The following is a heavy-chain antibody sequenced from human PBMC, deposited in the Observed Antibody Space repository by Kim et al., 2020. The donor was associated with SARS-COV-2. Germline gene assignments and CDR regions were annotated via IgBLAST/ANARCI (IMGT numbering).Heavy chain of an antibody. D-gene: IGHD3-22*01. V-gene: IGHV1-3*01. CDR3: ARDREGSGSLFDH. Sequence: ASVKVSCKASGYTFTNYAIHLVRQAPGQRLEFMLLINGFNYNSISSQHFQGRVTITRDTSATTLYMELSSLRSEDTAVYYCARDREGSGSLFDHWGQGTLVTVSS. J-gene: IGHJ4*02. CDR1: GYTFTNYA. CDR2: INGFNYNS.